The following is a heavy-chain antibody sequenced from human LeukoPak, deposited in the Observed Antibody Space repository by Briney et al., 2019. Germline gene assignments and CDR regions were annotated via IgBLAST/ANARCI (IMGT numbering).Heavy chain of an antibody. J-gene: IGHJ4*02. D-gene: IGHD2-15*01. CDR1: VFTFSSYS. Sequence: GGSLRLSCAASVFTFSSYSMNWVRQAPGKGLEWVSSISSSSSCIYYADSVKGRFTISRDNAKNSLYLQMNSLRAEDTAVYYCARDRTCSGGSCYQDFDYWGQGTLVTVSS. CDR2: ISSSSSCI. V-gene: IGHV3-21*01. CDR3: ARDRTCSGGSCYQDFDY.